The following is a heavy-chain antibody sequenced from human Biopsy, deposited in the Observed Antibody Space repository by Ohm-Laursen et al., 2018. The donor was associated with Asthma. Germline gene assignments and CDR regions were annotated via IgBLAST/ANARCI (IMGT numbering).Heavy chain of an antibody. J-gene: IGHJ4*02. CDR2: ISGSGGST. CDR3: AKAREDIVVVVAVSDS. V-gene: IGHV3-23*01. D-gene: IGHD2-15*01. CDR1: GFTFSSYA. Sequence: GSLRLSCTASGFTFSSYAMSWVRQPPGKGLEWVSAISGSGGSTYYADSVKGRFTISRDNSKNTLHLQMNSLRADDTAVYYCAKAREDIVVVVAVSDSWGQGTLVTVSS.